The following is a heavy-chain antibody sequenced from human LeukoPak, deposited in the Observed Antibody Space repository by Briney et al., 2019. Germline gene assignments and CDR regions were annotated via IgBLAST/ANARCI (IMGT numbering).Heavy chain of an antibody. J-gene: IGHJ4*02. Sequence: SETLSLTCAVYGGSFSGYYWSWIRQPPGKGLEWIGEINHSGSTNYNPSLKSRVTISVDTSKNQFSLKLSSMTAADTAVYYCARGLGGSYSDYWGQGTLVTVSS. V-gene: IGHV4-34*01. CDR3: ARGLGGSYSDY. CDR1: GGSFSGYY. D-gene: IGHD1-26*01. CDR2: INHSGST.